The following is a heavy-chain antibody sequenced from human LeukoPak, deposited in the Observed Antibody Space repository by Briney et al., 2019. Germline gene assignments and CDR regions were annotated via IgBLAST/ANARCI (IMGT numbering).Heavy chain of an antibody. V-gene: IGHV1-8*01. J-gene: IGHJ1*01. D-gene: IGHD2-15*01. CDR1: GYTFTSYD. CDR2: MNPNSGNT. Sequence: GASVKVSCKASGYTFTSYDINWVRQATGQGLEWMGWMNPNSGNTGYAQKFRGRVTMTRNTSISTAYMELSSLRSEDTAVYYCASQGVVAATMGYYFQHWGQGTLVTVSS. CDR3: ASQGVVAATMGYYFQH.